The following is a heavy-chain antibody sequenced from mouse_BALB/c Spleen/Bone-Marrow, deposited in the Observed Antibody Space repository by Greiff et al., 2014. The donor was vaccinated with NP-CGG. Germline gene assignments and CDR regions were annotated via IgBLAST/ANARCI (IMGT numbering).Heavy chain of an antibody. J-gene: IGHJ2*01. CDR3: ARYRLGTCFDF. CDR2: IDPANGNA. D-gene: IGHD2-14*01. V-gene: IGHV14-3*02. Sequence: VQLQQSGAELVKPGASVKLSCTASGFNFKDTYMHWVKQRPEQGLEWIGRIDPANGNAKYDPKFQGKATITADTSSNTAYLQLISLKSKGTAVYYCARYRLGTCFDFWGQGTTLTVSS. CDR1: GFNFKDTY.